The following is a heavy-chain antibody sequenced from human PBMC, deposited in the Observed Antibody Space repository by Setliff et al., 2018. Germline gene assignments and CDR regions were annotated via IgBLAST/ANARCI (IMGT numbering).Heavy chain of an antibody. J-gene: IGHJ6*02. CDR3: ARLSWNGLRYYGLDV. D-gene: IGHD3-3*01. Sequence: SETLSLTCAVYGDSFSDYYWSWIRQPPGKGLEWIEEINHRGSTNYNPSLMSRVSISVDTSKNQFSLKLRSVTAADTAVYYCARLSWNGLRYYGLDVWGQGTTVTVSS. CDR2: INHRGST. V-gene: IGHV4-34*01. CDR1: GDSFSDYY.